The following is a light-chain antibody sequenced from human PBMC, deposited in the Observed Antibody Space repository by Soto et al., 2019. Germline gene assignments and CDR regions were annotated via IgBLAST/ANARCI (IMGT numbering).Light chain of an antibody. V-gene: IGKV1-9*01. CDR2: AAS. J-gene: IGKJ4*01. Sequence: DIPLTQSPSFLSASVGDRVTITCRASQGISSYLAWYQQKPGKVPKLLIYAASTLQSGVPSRISGSGSGTEFTLTISSLQPEDFATYYCQQLNTYPLTFGGGTKVEIK. CDR3: QQLNTYPLT. CDR1: QGISSY.